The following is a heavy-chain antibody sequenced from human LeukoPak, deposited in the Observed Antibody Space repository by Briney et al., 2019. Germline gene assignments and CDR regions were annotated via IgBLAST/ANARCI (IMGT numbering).Heavy chain of an antibody. CDR3: ARGGYCSSTSCYTRSSSSDPVDY. V-gene: IGHV4-39*01. J-gene: IGHJ4*02. D-gene: IGHD2-2*02. CDR1: GGSISSSSYY. Sequence: SETLSLTCTVSGGSISSSSYYWGWIRQPPGKGLEWFGSIYYSGSTNYNPSLKSRVTISVDTSKNQFSLKLSSVTAADTAVYYCARGGYCSSTSCYTRSSSSDPVDYWGQGTLVTVSS. CDR2: IYYSGST.